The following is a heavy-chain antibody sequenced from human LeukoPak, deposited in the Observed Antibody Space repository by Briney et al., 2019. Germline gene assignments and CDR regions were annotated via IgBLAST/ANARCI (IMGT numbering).Heavy chain of an antibody. CDR2: IRYDGNNK. CDR1: GFTFSSYG. J-gene: IGHJ4*02. CDR3: ARGGRPGGFLSY. V-gene: IGHV3-30*02. Sequence: PGGSLRLSCAASGFTFSSYGMHWVRQAPGRGLEWVAFIRYDGNNKDYADSVKGRFTISRDNSKNTLFLQMNSLRAEDTAVYCARGGRPGGFLSYWGQGILVTVSS. D-gene: IGHD3-10*01.